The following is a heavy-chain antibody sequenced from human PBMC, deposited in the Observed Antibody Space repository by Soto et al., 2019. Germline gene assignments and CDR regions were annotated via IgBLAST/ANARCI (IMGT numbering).Heavy chain of an antibody. V-gene: IGHV4-61*01. CDR2: IYYTGTT. D-gene: IGHD3-22*01. Sequence: PSETLSLTCTVSGGSVSSGSYYWTWIRQPPGKGLEWIGYIYYTGTTNYNPSLKSRVTMSVDTSKNQFSLKLSSVTAADTAVYYCARDSVAYFDTSGPRLDWGQGTQVTVSS. J-gene: IGHJ4*02. CDR1: GGSVSSGSYY. CDR3: ARDSVAYFDTSGPRLD.